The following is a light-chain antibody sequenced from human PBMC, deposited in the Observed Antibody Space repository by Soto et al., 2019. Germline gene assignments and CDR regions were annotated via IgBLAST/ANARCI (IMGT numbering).Light chain of an antibody. CDR2: GVS. J-gene: IGLJ1*01. Sequence: QSALTQPASVSGSPGQSITISCTGTSSDVGGYNFVSWYQQHPGKAPQLMIYGVSYRPSGVSNRFSGSKSGNTASLTISGLQAEDEADYYCSSYTSSSLPYVFGTGTKLTVL. CDR3: SSYTSSSLPYV. CDR1: SSDVGGYNF. V-gene: IGLV2-14*01.